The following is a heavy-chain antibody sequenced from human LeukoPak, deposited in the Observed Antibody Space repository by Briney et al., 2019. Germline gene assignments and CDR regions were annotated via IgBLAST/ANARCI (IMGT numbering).Heavy chain of an antibody. D-gene: IGHD7-27*01. CDR3: ARESITRERDFDY. Sequence: GESLSLSCAVSGFSISSYCMNWVRQPPGKGLEWVSYICSRSNTIYYADSVKGRFTVSRHNAKNSLYLQMNSLRADDTALYYCARESITRERDFDYGGQGTLVSVSS. CDR1: GFSISSYC. CDR2: ICSRSNTI. J-gene: IGHJ4*02. V-gene: IGHV3-48*01.